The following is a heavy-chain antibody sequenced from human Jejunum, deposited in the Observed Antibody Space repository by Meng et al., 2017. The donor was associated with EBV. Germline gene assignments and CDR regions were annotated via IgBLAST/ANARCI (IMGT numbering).Heavy chain of an antibody. D-gene: IGHD6-13*01. CDR1: GASITGTNW. J-gene: IGHJ4*02. Sequence: QGELQESGPGLVTPSGTLSLTCAVSGASITGTNWWSWVRQPPGKGLEWIAEIRHGGNTNYTPALKSRVTISVDKSNNQFPLKLASVTAADTAVYYCARWWGIAATGMGGGFDYWGQGTLVTVSS. CDR2: IRHGGNT. V-gene: IGHV4-4*02. CDR3: ARWWGIAATGMGGGFDY.